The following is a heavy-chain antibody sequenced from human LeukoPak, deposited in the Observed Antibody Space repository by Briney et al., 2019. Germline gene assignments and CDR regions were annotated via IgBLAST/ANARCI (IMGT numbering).Heavy chain of an antibody. CDR3: AREYYYDSSGYYALFDY. CDR1: GFTFSSNY. Sequence: PGGSLRLSCAASGFTFSSNYMSWVRQAPGKGLEWVSIIYSAGSTYYPDSVKGRFTISRDSSKNTLYLQMNSLRAEDTAVYYCAREYYYDSSGYYALFDYWGQGTLVTVSS. CDR2: IYSAGST. J-gene: IGHJ4*02. D-gene: IGHD3-22*01. V-gene: IGHV3-53*01.